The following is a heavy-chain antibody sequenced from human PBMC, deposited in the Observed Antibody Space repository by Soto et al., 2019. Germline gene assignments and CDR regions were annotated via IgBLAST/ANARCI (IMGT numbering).Heavy chain of an antibody. V-gene: IGHV4-59*02. D-gene: IGHD3-22*01. CDR2: IYYSGST. Sequence: SETLSLTCTVSGGSVSSYYWSWIRQPPGKGLEWIGYIYYSGSTNYNPSLKSRVTISVDTSKNQFSLKLSSVTAADTAVYYCARVGGYYLNWFDPWGQGTLVTVSS. CDR3: ARVGGYYLNWFDP. J-gene: IGHJ5*02. CDR1: GGSVSSYY.